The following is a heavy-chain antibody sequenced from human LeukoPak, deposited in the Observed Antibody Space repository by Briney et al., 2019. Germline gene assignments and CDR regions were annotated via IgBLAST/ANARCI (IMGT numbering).Heavy chain of an antibody. D-gene: IGHD1-7*01. Sequence: GASVTVSSTASVYTFTTYGISWVRQAPGQGLEWMGWISAYNGNTNYTQKLQGRVTMTTDTSTSTAYMELRSLRSADTAVYYCARGGYNWNYVYFDYWGQGTLVTVSS. J-gene: IGHJ4*02. V-gene: IGHV1-18*01. CDR1: VYTFTTYG. CDR2: ISAYNGNT. CDR3: ARGGYNWNYVYFDY.